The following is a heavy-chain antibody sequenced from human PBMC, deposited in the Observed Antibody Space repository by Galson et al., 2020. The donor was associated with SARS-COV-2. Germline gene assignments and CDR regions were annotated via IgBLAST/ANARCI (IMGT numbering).Heavy chain of an antibody. V-gene: IGHV4-39*01. J-gene: IGHJ4*02. CDR1: GGSISSSSYY. D-gene: IGHD1-20*01. CDR2: VYYSATT. Sequence: SETLSLTCTVSGGSISSSSYYWGWIRQPPGQGLEWIGCVYYSATTYYDPSLKSRVTISVDTSKNQFSLTVSSVTAADAAVYYCARHRRYNSPDYWGQGTLVSVSS. CDR3: ARHRRYNSPDY.